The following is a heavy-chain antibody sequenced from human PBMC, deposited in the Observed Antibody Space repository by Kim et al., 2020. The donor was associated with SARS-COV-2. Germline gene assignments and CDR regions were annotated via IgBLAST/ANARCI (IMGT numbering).Heavy chain of an antibody. CDR3: AKDPGSDYAHQLDY. Sequence: GGSLRLSCAASGFTFSRYAMSWVRQAPGKGLEWVSAISGSGGSTYYADSVKGRFTISRDNSKNTMYLQMNSLRAEDTAVYYCAKDPGSDYAHQLDYWGQGTLVTVSS. CDR1: GFTFSRYA. CDR2: ISGSGGST. J-gene: IGHJ4*02. D-gene: IGHD4-17*01. V-gene: IGHV3-23*01.